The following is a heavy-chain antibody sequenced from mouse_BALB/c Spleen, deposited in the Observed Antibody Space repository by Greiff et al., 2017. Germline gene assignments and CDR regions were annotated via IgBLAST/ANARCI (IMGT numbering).Heavy chain of an antibody. Sequence: EVKLQESGGDLVKPGGSLKLSCAASGFTFSSYGMSWVRQTPDKRLEWVATISSGGSYTYYPDSVKGRFTISRDNAKNTLYLQMSSLKSEDTAMYYCARIPSYRYDFDYWGQGTTLTVSS. J-gene: IGHJ2*01. V-gene: IGHV5-6*01. CDR1: GFTFSSYG. CDR3: ARIPSYRYDFDY. CDR2: ISSGGSYT. D-gene: IGHD2-14*01.